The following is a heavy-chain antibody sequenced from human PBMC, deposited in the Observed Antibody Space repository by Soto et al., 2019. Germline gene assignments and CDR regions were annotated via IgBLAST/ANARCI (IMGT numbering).Heavy chain of an antibody. CDR1: GFSVSDNY. D-gene: IGHD6-6*01. J-gene: IGHJ4*02. V-gene: IGHV3-66*01. Sequence: EVQLVESGGGLAQPGGSLRLSCAASGFSVSDNYMSWVRQAPGKGLEWVSVFYSGGSTFYADSVKGRFTISRDRSKNTFHLQMNSLRAEDTAVYYCARERPADYWGQGTLVTVSS. CDR2: FYSGGST. CDR3: ARERPADY.